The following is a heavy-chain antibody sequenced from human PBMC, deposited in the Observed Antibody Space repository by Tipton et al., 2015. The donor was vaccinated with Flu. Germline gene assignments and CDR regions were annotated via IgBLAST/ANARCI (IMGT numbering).Heavy chain of an antibody. CDR3: ARVPGWLVDFNWYFDL. J-gene: IGHJ2*01. V-gene: IGHV4-34*01. Sequence: LRLSCSFSGGSFSSYFWSWLRQPPGQGLEWIGDINHSGSTNYNPSLKSRVTISVDTSKNQVSLKLTSVTAADTAVYYCARVPGWLVDFNWYFDLWGRGTLVTVSS. CDR1: GGSFSSYF. D-gene: IGHD6-19*01. CDR2: INHSGST.